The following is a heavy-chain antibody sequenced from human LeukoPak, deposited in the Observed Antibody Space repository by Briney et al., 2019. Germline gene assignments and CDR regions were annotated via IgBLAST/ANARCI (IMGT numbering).Heavy chain of an antibody. CDR3: AREGSYYYYDTSGYYCGLFDY. Sequence: GGSLRLSCAASGFTFSSYEMNWVRQAPGKGLEWVSVIYSGGSSYYADSVKGRFTISRDNSKNTLYLQMNSLRAEDTAVYYCAREGSYYYYDTSGYYCGLFDYWGQGTLVTVSS. D-gene: IGHD3-22*01. V-gene: IGHV3-66*01. J-gene: IGHJ4*02. CDR2: IYSGGSS. CDR1: GFTFSSYE.